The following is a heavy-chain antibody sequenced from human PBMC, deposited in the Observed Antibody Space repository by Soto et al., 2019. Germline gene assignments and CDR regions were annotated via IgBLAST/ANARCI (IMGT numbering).Heavy chain of an antibody. Sequence: ASVKVSCKGSGGTFSSYAISWVRQAPGQGLEWMGGIIPIFGTANYAQKFQGRVTITADESTSTAYMELSSLRSEDTAVYYCALLKTPVAGNAWGQGTLVTVSS. CDR2: IIPIFGTA. V-gene: IGHV1-69*01. CDR3: ALLKTPVAGNA. CDR1: GGTFSSYA. D-gene: IGHD6-19*01. J-gene: IGHJ5*02.